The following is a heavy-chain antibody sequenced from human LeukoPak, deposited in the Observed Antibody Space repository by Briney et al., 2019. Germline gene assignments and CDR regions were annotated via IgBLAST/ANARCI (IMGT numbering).Heavy chain of an antibody. CDR1: GGSFSGYY. CDR2: INHSGST. J-gene: IGHJ4*02. V-gene: IGHV4-34*01. D-gene: IGHD2-2*01. CDR3: ARGRKYCSSTTCSPPYYFDY. Sequence: SETLSLTCAVYGGSFSGYYWSWIRQPPGKGLEWIGEINHSGSTNYNPSLKSRVTISVDTSKNQFSLKLSSVTAADTAVYYCARGRKYCSSTTCSPPYYFDYWGQGTLVTVSS.